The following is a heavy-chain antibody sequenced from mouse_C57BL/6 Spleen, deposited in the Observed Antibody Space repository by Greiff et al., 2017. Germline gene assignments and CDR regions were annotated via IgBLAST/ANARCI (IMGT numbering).Heavy chain of an antibody. J-gene: IGHJ1*03. D-gene: IGHD1-1*01. CDR2: SRNKANDYTT. CDR3: ARNYYGSSFYWYFDV. V-gene: IGHV7-1*01. CDR1: GFTFSDFY. Sequence: EVHLVESGGGLVQSGRSLRLSWATSGFTFSDFYMEWVRQAPGKGLELIAASRNKANDYTTEYSASVKGRFIVSRDTSQRILYLQMNALRAEDTAIYYCARNYYGSSFYWYFDVWGTGTTVTVSS.